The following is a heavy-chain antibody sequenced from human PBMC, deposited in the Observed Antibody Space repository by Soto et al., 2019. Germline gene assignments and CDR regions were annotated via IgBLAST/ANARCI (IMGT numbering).Heavy chain of an antibody. CDR2: IYYSGST. D-gene: IGHD6-13*01. CDR3: ASQYSSSWYLRY. J-gene: IGHJ4*02. V-gene: IGHV4-39*01. Sequence: SETLSLTCTVSGGSISSSSYYWGWIRQPPGKGLEWIGSIYYSGSTYYNPSLKSRVTISVDTSKNQFSLKLSSVTAADTAVYYCASQYSSSWYLRYWGQGTLVTVSS. CDR1: GGSISSSSYY.